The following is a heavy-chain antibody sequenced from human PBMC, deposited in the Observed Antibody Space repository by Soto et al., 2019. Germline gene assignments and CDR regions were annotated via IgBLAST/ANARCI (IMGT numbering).Heavy chain of an antibody. V-gene: IGHV4-34*01. CDR1: GGSFSGYY. CDR2: INHSGST. CDR3: ARKSNIVVVTAIQGYFDY. J-gene: IGHJ4*02. Sequence: SETLSLTCGVYGGSFSGYYWSWIGQPPGKGLEWIGEINHSGSTNYNPSLKSRVTISVDTSKNQFSLELSSVTAADTAVYYCARKSNIVVVTAIQGYFDYWGQGTLVTVS. D-gene: IGHD2-21*02.